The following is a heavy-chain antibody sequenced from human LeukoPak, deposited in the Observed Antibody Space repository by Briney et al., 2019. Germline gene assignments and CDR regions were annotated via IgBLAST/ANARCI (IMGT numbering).Heavy chain of an antibody. CDR3: AKVSRGRFGELLGWFDP. CDR1: GDSVSSNSAA. CDR2: TYYRSKWYN. Sequence: SQTLSLTCAISGDSVSSNSAAWNWIRQSPSRGLEWLGRTYYRSKWYNDYAVSVKSRITINPDTSKNQFSLQLNSVTPEDTAVYYCAKVSRGRFGELLGWFDPWGQGTLVTVSS. D-gene: IGHD3-10*01. V-gene: IGHV6-1*01. J-gene: IGHJ5*02.